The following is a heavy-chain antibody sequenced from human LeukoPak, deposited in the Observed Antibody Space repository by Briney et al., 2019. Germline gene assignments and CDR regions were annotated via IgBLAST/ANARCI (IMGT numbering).Heavy chain of an antibody. V-gene: IGHV1-69*05. D-gene: IGHD5-18*01. CDR1: GGTFSSYA. CDR3: ARGRGYSYGYPGLDY. CDR2: IIPIFGTA. Sequence: ASVKVSCKASGGTFSSYAISWVRQAPGQGLEWMGGIIPIFGTANYAQKFQGRVTITTDESTSTAYMELSSLRSEDTAVYYCARGRGYSYGYPGLDYWGQGTLVTVSS. J-gene: IGHJ4*02.